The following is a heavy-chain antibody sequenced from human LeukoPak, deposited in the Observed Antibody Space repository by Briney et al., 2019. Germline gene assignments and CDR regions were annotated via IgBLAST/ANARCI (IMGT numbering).Heavy chain of an antibody. V-gene: IGHV1-46*01. J-gene: IGHJ4*02. D-gene: IGHD6-13*01. CDR2: VNPSGGST. Sequence: ASVKVSCRASGYTFTSYYMNWVRQAPGQGHEWMGIVNPSGGSTSYAQKFQGRVTMTRDTSTSTVYMELSSLRSEDTAVYYCASGHYSSSWLFDYWGQGTLVTVSS. CDR1: GYTFTSYY. CDR3: ASGHYSSSWLFDY.